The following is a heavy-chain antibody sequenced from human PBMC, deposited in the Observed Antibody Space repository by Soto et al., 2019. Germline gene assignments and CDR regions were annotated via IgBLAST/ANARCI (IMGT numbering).Heavy chain of an antibody. CDR1: GYTFTSYA. J-gene: IGHJ5*02. V-gene: IGHV1-3*01. CDR2: INAGNGNT. Sequence: QVQLVQSGAEVKKPGASVKVSCKASGYTFTSYAMHWARQAPGQRFEWMGWINAGNGNTKYSQKFQGRVTVTSDTSASTAYMELSSLRSEDTAVYYCARDPRYYYETIGWFDPWGQGTLVTVSS. CDR3: ARDPRYYYETIGWFDP. D-gene: IGHD3-22*01.